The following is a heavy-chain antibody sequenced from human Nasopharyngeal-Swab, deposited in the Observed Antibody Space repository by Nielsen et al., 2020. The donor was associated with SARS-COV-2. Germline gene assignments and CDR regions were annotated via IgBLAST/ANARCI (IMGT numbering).Heavy chain of an antibody. CDR2: IYYSGST. Sequence: SETLSLTCTVSGGSISSYYWSWIRQPPGKGLEWIGYIYYSGSTNYNPSPKSRVTISVDTSKNQFSLKLSSVTAADTAVYYCARVIRQWLFGFDYWGQGTLVTVSS. D-gene: IGHD6-19*01. V-gene: IGHV4-59*01. J-gene: IGHJ4*02. CDR1: GGSISSYY. CDR3: ARVIRQWLFGFDY.